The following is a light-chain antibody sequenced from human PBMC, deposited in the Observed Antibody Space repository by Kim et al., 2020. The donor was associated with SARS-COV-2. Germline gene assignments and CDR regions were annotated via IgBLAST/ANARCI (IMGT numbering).Light chain of an antibody. CDR3: QQGSSFPLT. CDR2: DAS. V-gene: IGKV1-12*01. Sequence: ASVGDRGTITGRASQGIKTWLIWYQQKPGKAPTLLIYDASTLERGVPPRFSGSGSGTDFSLTISSLQPEDFATYFCQQGSSFPLTFGGGTKVDIK. CDR1: QGIKTW. J-gene: IGKJ4*01.